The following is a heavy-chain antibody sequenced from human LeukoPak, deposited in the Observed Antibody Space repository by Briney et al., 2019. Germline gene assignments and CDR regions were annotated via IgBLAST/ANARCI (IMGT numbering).Heavy chain of an antibody. D-gene: IGHD3-3*01. CDR2: ISSSSSYI. Sequence: PGGSLRLSCAASGFTFSSYSMNWVRQAPGKGLEWVSSISSSSSYIYYADLVKGRFTISRDNAKNSLYLQMNSLRAEDTAVYYCASTVLRFLEWFIFDYWGQGTLVTVSS. V-gene: IGHV3-21*01. CDR1: GFTFSSYS. CDR3: ASTVLRFLEWFIFDY. J-gene: IGHJ4*02.